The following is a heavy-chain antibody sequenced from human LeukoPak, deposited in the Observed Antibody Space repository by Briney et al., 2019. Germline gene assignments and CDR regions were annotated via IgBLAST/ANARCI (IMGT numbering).Heavy chain of an antibody. D-gene: IGHD2-21*02. CDR1: GGSISTFY. V-gene: IGHV4-4*07. J-gene: IGHJ4*02. Sequence: SETLSLTCTVSGGSISTFYWSWIRQPAGKGLEWIGRIYTKECTNYNLFLKSRVAISLDTSRRQISLRLRAVTAADTAVYYCARDLRRGCGADCYYLDSWGQGTLVSVSS. CDR2: IYTKECT. CDR3: ARDLRRGCGADCYYLDS.